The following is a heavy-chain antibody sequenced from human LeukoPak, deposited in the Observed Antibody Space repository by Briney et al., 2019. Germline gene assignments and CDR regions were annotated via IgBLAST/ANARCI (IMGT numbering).Heavy chain of an antibody. CDR2: ISGDGSTT. CDR1: GFIFSAYA. V-gene: IGHV3-23*01. CDR3: AKSRGNWNSIFDY. J-gene: IGHJ4*02. D-gene: IGHD1-7*01. Sequence: GGSLRLSCAASGFIFSAYAMTWVRQAPGKGLEWVSIISGDGSTTYYADSVKGRFTISRDNSKNTLSLQINSLRADDTAIYYCAKSRGNWNSIFDYWGQGTLVTVSS.